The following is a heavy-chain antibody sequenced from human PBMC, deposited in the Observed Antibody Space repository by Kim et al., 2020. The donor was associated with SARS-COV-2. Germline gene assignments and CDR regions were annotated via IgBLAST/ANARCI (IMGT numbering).Heavy chain of an antibody. D-gene: IGHD4-17*01. J-gene: IGHJ6*02. CDR3: ARGWDDYDYYYYGMDV. V-gene: IGHV3-30*01. Sequence: AKGRFTTSRDNSKNKLYLQMNSRRGEDTAVYYCARGWDDYDYYYYGMDVWGQGTTVTVSS.